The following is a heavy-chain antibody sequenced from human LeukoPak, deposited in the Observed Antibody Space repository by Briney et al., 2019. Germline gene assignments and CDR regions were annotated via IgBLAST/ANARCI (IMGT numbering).Heavy chain of an antibody. Sequence: SETLSLTCAVYGGSFSGYYWSWIRQPPGKGLEWIGEINHSGSTNYIPSLKSRVTISVDTSKNQFSLKLSSVTAADTAVYYCARGPASVVAPSYYFDYWGQGTLVTVSS. CDR2: INHSGST. CDR1: GGSFSGYY. D-gene: IGHD2-15*01. J-gene: IGHJ4*02. V-gene: IGHV4-34*01. CDR3: ARGPASVVAPSYYFDY.